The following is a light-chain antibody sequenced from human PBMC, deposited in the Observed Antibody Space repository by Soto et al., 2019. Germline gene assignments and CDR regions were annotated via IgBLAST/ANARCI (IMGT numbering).Light chain of an antibody. J-gene: IGLJ3*02. CDR1: SSDVGSYNL. V-gene: IGLV2-23*01. Sequence: QSALTQPASVSGSPGQSITISCTGTSSDVGSYNLVSWYQKHPGKAPKLMIYEDSKRPSGVSNRFSGSKSGNTASLTISWLQTEDEADYYCCSYAGSSTWVFGGGTKVTVL. CDR3: CSYAGSSTWV. CDR2: EDS.